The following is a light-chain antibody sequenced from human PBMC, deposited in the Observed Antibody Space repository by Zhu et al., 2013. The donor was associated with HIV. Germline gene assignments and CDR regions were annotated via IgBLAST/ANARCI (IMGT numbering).Light chain of an antibody. CDR2: KAS. CDR3: QQYYSYS. CDR1: QTISTW. J-gene: IGKJ2*01. V-gene: IGKV1-5*03. Sequence: DIQMTQSPSTLSASVGDRVTLTCRASQTISTWLAWYQQKPGKAPKLLISKASNLESGVPSRFSASGSGTQFTLTITGLQPDDFATYYCQQYYSYSFGRGTKLQIK.